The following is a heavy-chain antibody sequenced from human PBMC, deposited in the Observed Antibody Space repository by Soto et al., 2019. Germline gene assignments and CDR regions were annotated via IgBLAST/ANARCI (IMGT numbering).Heavy chain of an antibody. D-gene: IGHD2-15*01. J-gene: IGHJ5*02. CDR1: GYTFRSYG. CDR3: ARVPGDCSGGSCYAVDP. CDR2: ISAYNGNT. V-gene: IGHV1-18*04. Sequence: QVQLVQSGAEVKKPGASVKVSCKASGYTFRSYGITWVRQAPGRGLEWMGWISAYNGNTTYAQNLQGRVTMTTDTPPTTAYMELRSLRSDDTALYYCARVPGDCSGGSCYAVDPWGQGTLVTVSS.